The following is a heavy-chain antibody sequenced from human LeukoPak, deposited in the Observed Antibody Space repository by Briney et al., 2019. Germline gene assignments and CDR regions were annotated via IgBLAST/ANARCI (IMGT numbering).Heavy chain of an antibody. Sequence: ASVKVSCKPSGYTFTTYYIHWVRQAPGQGLEWMGWINPNSGGTDYAQKFQGRVTMTRDTSISTAYMELSRLTYDDTAVYYCARGVGGGSLGRFDPWGQGTLVTASS. J-gene: IGHJ5*02. CDR1: GYTFTTYY. D-gene: IGHD2-15*01. CDR3: ARGVGGGSLGRFDP. CDR2: INPNSGGT. V-gene: IGHV1-2*02.